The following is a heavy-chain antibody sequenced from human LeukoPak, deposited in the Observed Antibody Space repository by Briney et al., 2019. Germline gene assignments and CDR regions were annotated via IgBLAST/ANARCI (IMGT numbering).Heavy chain of an antibody. CDR3: AKVTPPAYYYDSSGGY. J-gene: IGHJ4*02. CDR1: GFTFSSYA. V-gene: IGHV3-23*01. Sequence: GGSLRLSCAASGFTFSSYAMSWVRQATGKGLEWVSAISGSGGSTYYADSVKGRFTISRDNSKNTLYLQMNSLRAEDTAVYYCAKVTPPAYYYDSSGGYWGQGTLVTVSS. D-gene: IGHD3-22*01. CDR2: ISGSGGST.